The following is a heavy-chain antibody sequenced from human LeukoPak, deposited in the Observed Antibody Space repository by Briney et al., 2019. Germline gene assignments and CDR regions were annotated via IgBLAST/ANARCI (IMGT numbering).Heavy chain of an antibody. J-gene: IGHJ6*02. CDR3: AKVSGGYCSGGSCYLPRIKISYYYGMDV. V-gene: IGHV3-30*04. CDR1: GFTFSSYA. Sequence: PGGSLRLSCAASGFTFSSYAMHWVRQAPGKGLEWVAVISYDGSNKYYADSVKGRFTISRDNSKNTLYLQMNSLRAEDTAVYYCAKVSGGYCSGGSCYLPRIKISYYYGMDVWGQGTTVTVSS. D-gene: IGHD2-15*01. CDR2: ISYDGSNK.